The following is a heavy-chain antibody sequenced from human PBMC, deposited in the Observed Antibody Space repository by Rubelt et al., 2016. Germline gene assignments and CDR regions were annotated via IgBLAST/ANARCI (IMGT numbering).Heavy chain of an antibody. CDR2: ISWNSFRI. CDR3: AKDLIAARLFYGMDV. D-gene: IGHD6-6*01. V-gene: IGHV3-9*01. Sequence: GLEWVSDISWNSFRIGYADSVKGRFTISRDNAKNSLYLQMNSLRAEDTALYYCAKDLIAARLFYGMDVWGQGTTVTVSS. J-gene: IGHJ6*02.